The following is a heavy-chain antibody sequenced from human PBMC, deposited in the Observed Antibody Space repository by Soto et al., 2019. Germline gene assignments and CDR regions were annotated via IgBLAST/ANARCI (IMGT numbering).Heavy chain of an antibody. Sequence: ASVKVSCKAPGGTFTRYYFHWVRQAPGEGLEWMGVINPHGGSTAYAQRFQGRVTMTRDTPTSTVYMQLTTLRSEDTAVYYCARSSGGNYGIIIEGSNWSAPWGKGTLVNVXS. D-gene: IGHD3-16*01. CDR3: ARSSGGNYGIIIEGSNWSAP. CDR2: INPHGGST. V-gene: IGHV1-46*01. CDR1: GGTFTRYY. J-gene: IGHJ5*02.